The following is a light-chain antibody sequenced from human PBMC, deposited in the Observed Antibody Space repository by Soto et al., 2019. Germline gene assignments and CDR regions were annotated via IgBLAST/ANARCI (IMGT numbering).Light chain of an antibody. CDR1: LTVSSNY. CDR3: QQYPAPPTT. CDR2: GAS. V-gene: IGKV3-20*01. J-gene: IGKJ5*01. Sequence: EIAGSPSPGILCSPPGERGTSTGRDSLTVSSNYLDCCQQRHGQAPRLLIYGASTRAAGMPDRYSGSGSGTDFTLTITRLEPEDSAVYFRQQYPAPPTTFGQGTRLEIK.